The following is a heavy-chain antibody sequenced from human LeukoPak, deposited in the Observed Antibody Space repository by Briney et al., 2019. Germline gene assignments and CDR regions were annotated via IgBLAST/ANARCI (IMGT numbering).Heavy chain of an antibody. CDR3: ARDPATTVTTYAY. V-gene: IGHV3-11*04. D-gene: IGHD4-17*01. Sequence: GGSLRLSCAASGFTFSDYNMSWIRQAPGKGLEWVSYISSSGSTIYYADSVKGRFTISRDNAKNSLYLQMNSLRAEDTAVYYCARDPATTVTTYAYWGQGTLVTVSS. CDR2: ISSSGSTI. J-gene: IGHJ4*02. CDR1: GFTFSDYN.